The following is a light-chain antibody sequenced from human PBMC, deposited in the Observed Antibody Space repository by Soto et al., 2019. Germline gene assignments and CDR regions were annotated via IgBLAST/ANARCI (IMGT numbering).Light chain of an antibody. Sequence: DIQLTQSPSFLSASVGDRVTITCWASQGISSYLAWYQQKPGKAPNLLIFDASTLQSGVPPRFSGSGSGTEFTLTISSLQPEDFASYYCQQLNSYPRTFGPGTKVEIK. CDR3: QQLNSYPRT. J-gene: IGKJ1*01. V-gene: IGKV1-9*01. CDR1: QGISSY. CDR2: DAS.